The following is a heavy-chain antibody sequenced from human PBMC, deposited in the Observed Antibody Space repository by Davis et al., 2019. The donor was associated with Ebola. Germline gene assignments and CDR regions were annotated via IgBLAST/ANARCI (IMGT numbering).Heavy chain of an antibody. Sequence: GESLKISCAASGFSFSDYYMSWIRQAPGKGLEWVSYISISSGFTNYADCVKGRFTISRDNAKNSLYLQMNSLRAEDTAVYYCARGPRKMATTNFDYWGQGTLVTVSS. J-gene: IGHJ4*02. CDR2: ISISSGFT. V-gene: IGHV3-11*06. CDR1: GFSFSDYY. CDR3: ARGPRKMATTNFDY. D-gene: IGHD5-24*01.